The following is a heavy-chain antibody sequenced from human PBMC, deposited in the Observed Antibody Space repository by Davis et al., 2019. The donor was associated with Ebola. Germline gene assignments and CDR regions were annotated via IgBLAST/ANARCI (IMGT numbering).Heavy chain of an antibody. D-gene: IGHD6-25*01. V-gene: IGHV4-39*01. CDR1: GASISTSSFY. J-gene: IGHJ5*02. CDR2: VYYSGSS. CDR3: ARHLNRAATATLGWFDP. Sequence: SETLSLTCTVSGASISTSSFYWAWIRQPPGKGLEWIGTVYYSGSSYYNPSLKSRVTVSIDTSKNRFSLKLRSVTAADTALFYCARHLNRAATATLGWFDPWGQGTLVTVSS.